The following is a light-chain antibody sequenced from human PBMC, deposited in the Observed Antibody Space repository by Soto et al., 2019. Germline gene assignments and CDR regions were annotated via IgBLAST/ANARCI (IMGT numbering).Light chain of an antibody. CDR1: QSVSVNS. Sequence: EIVFTQSPGTLFFSPRGKTTPSRRARQSVSVNSLAWYQQKGGQAPRLLIYAASTRATGVPDRFSGTGSGTDFALTISRLETDDSAVYYCQQYGGSPFTFGPGTKVDIK. CDR2: AAS. J-gene: IGKJ3*01. CDR3: QQYGGSPFT. V-gene: IGKV3-20*01.